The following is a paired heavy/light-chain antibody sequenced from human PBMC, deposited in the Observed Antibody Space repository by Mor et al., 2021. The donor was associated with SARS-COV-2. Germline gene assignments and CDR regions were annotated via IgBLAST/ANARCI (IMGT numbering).Light chain of an antibody. CDR3: QQSYSTPIT. Sequence: DIQMTQSPSSLSASVGDRVTITCRASQSISNYLNWYQQKPGKAPKFLIYAASSLQTGVPSRFSGSGSGTDFTLTISSLQPEDFATYYCQQSYSTPITFGQGTRLEIK. V-gene: IGKV1-39*01. CDR2: AAS. J-gene: IGKJ5*01. CDR1: QSISNY.
Heavy chain of an antibody. Sequence: QVQLQESGPGLVKPSQTLSLTCTVSGGSISSGGYYWSWIRQHPGKGLEWIGYIYYSGSTYYNPSLKSRVTISVDTSKNQFSLKLSSVTAADTAVYYCARADYGDPDAFDIWGQGTMVTVSS. D-gene: IGHD4-17*01. CDR2: IYYSGST. V-gene: IGHV4-31*03. J-gene: IGHJ3*02. CDR1: GGSISSGGYY. CDR3: ARADYGDPDAFDI.